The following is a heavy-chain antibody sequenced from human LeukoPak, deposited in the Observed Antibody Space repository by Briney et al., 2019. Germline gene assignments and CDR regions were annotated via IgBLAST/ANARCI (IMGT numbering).Heavy chain of an antibody. J-gene: IGHJ3*02. CDR2: IYPGDSDA. Sequence: PGESLKISCKGSGYSFPTYWIAWVRQMPGQGLEWMAIIYPGDSDARYSPSFQGQVTISVDKSISTTYLRWSSLKASDTAMYYCARRGWGFGEPKRDHDTFDIWGQGTMVTVSS. CDR3: ARRGWGFGEPKRDHDTFDI. V-gene: IGHV5-51*01. D-gene: IGHD3-10*01. CDR1: GYSFPTYW.